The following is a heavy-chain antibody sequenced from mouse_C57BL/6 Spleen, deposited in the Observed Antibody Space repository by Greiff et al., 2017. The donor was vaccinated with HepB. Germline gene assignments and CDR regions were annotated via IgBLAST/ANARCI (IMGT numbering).Heavy chain of an antibody. V-gene: IGHV6-3*01. D-gene: IGHD1-1*01. CDR2: IRLKSDNYAT. CDR1: GFTFSNYW. CDR3: TIYGSSPFDY. Sequence: EVKVEESGGGLVQPGGSMKLSCVASGFTFSNYWMNWVRQSPEKGLEWVAQIRLKSDNYATHYAESVKGRFTISRDDSKSSVYLQMNNLRASDTGIYYCTIYGSSPFDYWGQGTTLTVSS. J-gene: IGHJ2*01.